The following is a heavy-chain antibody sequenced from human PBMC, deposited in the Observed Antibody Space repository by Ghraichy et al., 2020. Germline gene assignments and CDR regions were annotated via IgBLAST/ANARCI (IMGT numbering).Heavy chain of an antibody. CDR2: ISSSSSYI. CDR3: ARDTYYYDSSGHSPDY. CDR1: GFTFSSYS. J-gene: IGHJ4*02. D-gene: IGHD3-22*01. V-gene: IGHV3-21*01. Sequence: GGSLRLSCAASGFTFSSYSMNWVRQAPGKGLEWVSSISSSSSYIYYADSVKGRFTISRDNAKNSLYLQMNSLRAEDTAVYYCARDTYYYDSSGHSPDYWGQGTLVTVSS.